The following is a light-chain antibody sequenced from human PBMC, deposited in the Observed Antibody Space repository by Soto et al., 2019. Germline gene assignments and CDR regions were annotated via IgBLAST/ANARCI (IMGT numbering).Light chain of an antibody. V-gene: IGLV1-40*01. CDR3: QSYDSSLSGYV. J-gene: IGLJ1*01. CDR1: SSNIGTGYV. CDR2: GNT. Sequence: QAVVTQPPSVSGAPGQRVTISCTGSSSNIGTGYVVHWYQQLPGTAPKLLIYGNTNRPSGVPDRVSGSKSGTSASLAITGLQAEDEADYYCQSYDSSLSGYVFGTGTKLTVL.